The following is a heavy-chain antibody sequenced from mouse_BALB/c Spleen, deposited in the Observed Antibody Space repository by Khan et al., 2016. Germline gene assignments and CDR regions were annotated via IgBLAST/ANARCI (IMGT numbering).Heavy chain of an antibody. D-gene: IGHD1-1*01. CDR2: ISSGGTT. CDR1: GFTFSSHA. J-gene: IGHJ2*01. CDR3: LRGVIMVVDYFDY. Sequence: EVELVESGGGLVKPGASLKLSCAASGFTFSSHAMPWVRQTPEQRLEWVASISSGGTTFYPDSLKGRFPTSRDEVGNILYLQMSSLSSEDTAMSYALRGVIMVVDYFDYWGQGTTLTVSS. V-gene: IGHV5-6-5*01.